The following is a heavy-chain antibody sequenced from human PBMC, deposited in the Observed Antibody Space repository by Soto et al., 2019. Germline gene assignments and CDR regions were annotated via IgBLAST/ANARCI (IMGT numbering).Heavy chain of an antibody. D-gene: IGHD2-21*02. J-gene: IGHJ4*02. CDR2: IYYSGST. V-gene: IGHV4-61*01. CDR3: ARGPVVTPFVDY. Sequence: PSETLSLTCTVSGGSVTSGNYYWSWIRQPPGKGLEWIGHIYYSGSTNYNPSLKSRVTISVDASKNQFSLKLSSVTAADTAIYYCARGPVVTPFVDYWGRGTLVTVSS. CDR1: GGSVTSGNYY.